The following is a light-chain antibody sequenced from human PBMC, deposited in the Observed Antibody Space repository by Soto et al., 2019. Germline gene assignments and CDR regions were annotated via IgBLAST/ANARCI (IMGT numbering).Light chain of an antibody. Sequence: DIQMTQSPSSLSASVGDTVTITCRPSQGITNYLTWFQQKPGKAPKSLIYAASNLQSGLPSKCSGRGFGTDFTLTISNLQPEDFATYYCQQYYRSPFTFGPGPTVD. V-gene: IGKV1-16*02. CDR2: AAS. CDR1: QGITNY. J-gene: IGKJ3*01. CDR3: QQYYRSPFT.